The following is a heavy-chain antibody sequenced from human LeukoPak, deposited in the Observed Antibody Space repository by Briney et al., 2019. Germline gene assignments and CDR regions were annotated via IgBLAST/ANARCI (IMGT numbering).Heavy chain of an antibody. J-gene: IGHJ3*01. V-gene: IGHV3-23*01. CDR2: AGDSAATT. CDR1: GFTFATYG. D-gene: IGHD3-10*01. Sequence: GGSLRLSCAASGFTFATYGMSWVRQAPGKGLEWVSVAGDSAATTHYADSVKGLFFISRDNSKNTVHLQMNNLRAEDTAVYYCAKDSFTVVRGVGSDDGFAVWGQGTMVIVSS. CDR3: AKDSFTVVRGVGSDDGFAV.